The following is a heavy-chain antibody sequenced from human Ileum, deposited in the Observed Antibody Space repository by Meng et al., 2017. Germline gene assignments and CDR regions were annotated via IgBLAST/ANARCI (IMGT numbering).Heavy chain of an antibody. V-gene: IGHV4-34*01. CDR2: IHYSGST. D-gene: IGHD1-26*01. CDR1: GASFTAYY. J-gene: IGHJ4*02. Sequence: QLQLMHWGAGMLKPSETLSLTCNVYGASFTAYYWNWIRQPPGKGLEWIGEIHYSGSTNYNPSLESRVTISEDTSQKQFSLRLSSVTAADTAVYYCARRIRGGSYLGWGQGTLVTVSS. CDR3: ARRIRGGSYLG.